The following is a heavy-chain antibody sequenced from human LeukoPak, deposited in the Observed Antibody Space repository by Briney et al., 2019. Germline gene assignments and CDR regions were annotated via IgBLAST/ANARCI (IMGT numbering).Heavy chain of an antibody. CDR3: ATMVRGVISPRFDP. D-gene: IGHD3-10*01. CDR1: GYTFTSYG. CDR2: MNPNSGNT. Sequence: ASVKVSCKASGYTFTSYGINWVRQATGQGLEWMGWMNPNSGNTGYAQKFQGRVTMTRNTSISTAYMELSSLRSEDTAVYYCATMVRGVISPRFDPWGQGTLVTVSS. J-gene: IGHJ5*02. V-gene: IGHV1-8*02.